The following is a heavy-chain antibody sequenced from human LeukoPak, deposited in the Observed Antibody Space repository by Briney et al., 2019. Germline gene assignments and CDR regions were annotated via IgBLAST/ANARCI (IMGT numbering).Heavy chain of an antibody. CDR3: ARAFYGDYGMDV. V-gene: IGHV3-48*02. CDR2: ISSSSSTI. J-gene: IGHJ6*02. Sequence: PGGSLRLSCAASGFTFRTCSMNWVRQAPGKGLEWVSYISSSSSTIHYADSVRGRFTISRDNAKNSLYLQINSPRDEDTAVYYCARAFYGDYGMDVWGQGTTVTVSS. D-gene: IGHD4-17*01. CDR1: GFTFRTCS.